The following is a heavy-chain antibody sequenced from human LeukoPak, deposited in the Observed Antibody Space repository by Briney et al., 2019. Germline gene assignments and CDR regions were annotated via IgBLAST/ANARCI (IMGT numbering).Heavy chain of an antibody. D-gene: IGHD6-6*01. CDR3: AKHKYSSSPAWFDP. V-gene: IGHV3-30*02. Sequence: GGSLRLSCAASGFTFSSYGMHWVRQAPGKGLEWVAFIRYDGSNKYYADSVKGPFTISRDNSKNTLYLQMNSLRAEDTAVYYCAKHKYSSSPAWFDPWGQGTLVTVSS. CDR1: GFTFSSYG. J-gene: IGHJ5*02. CDR2: IRYDGSNK.